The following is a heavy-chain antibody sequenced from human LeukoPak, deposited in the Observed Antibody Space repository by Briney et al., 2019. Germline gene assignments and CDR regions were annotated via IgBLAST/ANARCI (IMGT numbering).Heavy chain of an antibody. CDR3: ARSRSSSWYDY. D-gene: IGHD6-13*01. CDR1: GSTFTSYG. J-gene: IGHJ4*02. CDR2: ISAYNGNT. V-gene: IGHV1-18*04. Sequence: ASVKLSCKASGSTFTSYGISWVRQAPGQELEWMGWISAYNGNTNYAQKLQGRVTMTTDTSTSTAYMELRSLRADDTAVYYCARSRSSSWYDYWGQGTLVTVSS.